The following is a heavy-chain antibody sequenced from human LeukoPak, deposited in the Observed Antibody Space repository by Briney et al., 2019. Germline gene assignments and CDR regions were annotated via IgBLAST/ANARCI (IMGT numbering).Heavy chain of an antibody. CDR1: GFTFSSYW. Sequence: GGSLRLSCAASGFTFSSYWMHWVRQAPGKGLVWVSRVNSDGSSTTYADSVKGRFTISRDNSKNTLYLQMNSLRAEDTAVYYCAKIRIQLWLNDAFDIWGQGTMVTVSS. V-gene: IGHV3-74*01. CDR2: VNSDGSST. D-gene: IGHD5-18*01. CDR3: AKIRIQLWLNDAFDI. J-gene: IGHJ3*02.